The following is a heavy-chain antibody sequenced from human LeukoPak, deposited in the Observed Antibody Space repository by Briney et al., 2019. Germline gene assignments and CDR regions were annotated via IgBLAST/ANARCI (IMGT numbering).Heavy chain of an antibody. D-gene: IGHD5-18*01. CDR2: ISSCSSYI. V-gene: IGHV3-21*01. CDR1: GFTFSNYT. CDR3: ATYSRE. Sequence: GGSLRLSCAASGFTFSNYTMNWVRQAPGKGLEWVSSISSCSSYIYYADSLKGRFTISRDNAKSSLYLQMNSLRAEDTAVYYCATYSREWGQGTLVTVSS. J-gene: IGHJ4*02.